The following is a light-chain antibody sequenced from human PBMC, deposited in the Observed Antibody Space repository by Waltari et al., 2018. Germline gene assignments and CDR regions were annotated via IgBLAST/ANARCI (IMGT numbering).Light chain of an antibody. CDR2: ELS. CDR1: SANVGSYTR. V-gene: IGLV2-23*02. J-gene: IGLJ1*01. Sequence: SALTQPASVSGSPGPSITIPCTETSANVGSYTRLSWYQRHPGGAPKLLVYELSERPSGVSIRFSGSKSGKAASLTICGLQPEDEADYYCCAFAGRGFYVFGTGTQVTGL. CDR3: CAFAGRGFYV.